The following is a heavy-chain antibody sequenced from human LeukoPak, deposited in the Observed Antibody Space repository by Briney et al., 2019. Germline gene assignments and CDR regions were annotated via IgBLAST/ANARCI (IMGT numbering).Heavy chain of an antibody. CDR3: ARPTYYYDSSGYFDYFDY. D-gene: IGHD3-22*01. Sequence: GESLKISCKGSGYSFTSYWIGWVRQMPGKGLEWMGIIYPGDSDTRYSPSFQGQVTISADKSISTAYLQSSSLKASDTAMYYCARPTYYYDSSGYFDYFDYWGQGTLVTVSS. V-gene: IGHV5-51*01. CDR2: IYPGDSDT. CDR1: GYSFTSYW. J-gene: IGHJ4*02.